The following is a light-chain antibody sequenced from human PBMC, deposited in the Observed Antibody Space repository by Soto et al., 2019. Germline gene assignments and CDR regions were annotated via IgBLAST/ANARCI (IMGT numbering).Light chain of an antibody. V-gene: IGKV2-28*01. J-gene: IGKJ1*01. Sequence: DIVLPQSPLSLPVTPGEPASISCRSSQSLLHSNGNIYLDWYLQTPGQSPPLLIYLGSIRASGVPDRFSGSGSGTDFTLKITRVEAEDVGVYYCMQAIQAPRTFGLGTKVEIK. CDR3: MQAIQAPRT. CDR1: QSLLHSNGNIY. CDR2: LGS.